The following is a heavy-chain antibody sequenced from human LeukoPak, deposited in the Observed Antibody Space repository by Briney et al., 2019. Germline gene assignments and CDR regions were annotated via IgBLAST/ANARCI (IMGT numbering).Heavy chain of an antibody. D-gene: IGHD5-18*01. CDR3: ARDLARSPIQLWQPDFDY. Sequence: ASVKVSCKASGYTFTSYGISWVRQAPGQGLEWMGWISAYNGNTNYAHRLQGRVTMTTDTSTSTAYMELRSLRSDDTAVYYCARDLARSPIQLWQPDFDYWGQGTLVTVSS. CDR1: GYTFTSYG. CDR2: ISAYNGNT. V-gene: IGHV1-18*01. J-gene: IGHJ4*02.